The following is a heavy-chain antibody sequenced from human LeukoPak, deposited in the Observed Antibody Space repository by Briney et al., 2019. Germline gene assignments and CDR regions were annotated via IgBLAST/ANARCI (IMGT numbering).Heavy chain of an antibody. CDR2: INHSGST. CDR1: GGSFSGYY. D-gene: IGHD3-3*01. Sequence: KPSETLSLTCAVYGGSFSGYYWSWIRQPPGKGLEWIGEINHSGSTNYNPSLKSRVTISVDTSKNQFSLKLSSVTAADTAVYYCARGGSNVLRFLEWSRREWVYGMDVWGQGTTVTVSS. V-gene: IGHV4-34*01. CDR3: ARGGSNVLRFLEWSRREWVYGMDV. J-gene: IGHJ6*02.